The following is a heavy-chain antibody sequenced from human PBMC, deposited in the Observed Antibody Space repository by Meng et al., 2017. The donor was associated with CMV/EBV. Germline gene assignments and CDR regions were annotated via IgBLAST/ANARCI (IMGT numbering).Heavy chain of an antibody. Sequence: LRLSCTVSGGSISSGDYYWSWIRQPPGKGLEWIGYIYYRGSTYYNPSLKSRGTISVDTSKNQFSLKLSSVTAADTAVDYCARVPFNTHYVDYWGQGTLVTVAS. CDR1: GGSISSGDYY. V-gene: IGHV4-30-4*08. CDR2: IYYRGST. J-gene: IGHJ4*02. CDR3: ARVPFNTHYVDY.